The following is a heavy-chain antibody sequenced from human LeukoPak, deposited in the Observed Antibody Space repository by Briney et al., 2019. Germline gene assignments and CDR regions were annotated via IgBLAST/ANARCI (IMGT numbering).Heavy chain of an antibody. CDR3: AGEYSSSPGY. CDR2: IYYSGTS. V-gene: IGHV4-39*07. J-gene: IGHJ4*02. CDR1: GGFIRSSSYH. Sequence: SETLSLTCTVSGGFIRSSSYHWGWIRQPPGKGLEWIASIYYSGTSYYNPSLRSRVTISVDTSKNQFSLKLNSVTAADTAVYYCAGEYSSSPGYWGQGALVTVSS. D-gene: IGHD3-22*01.